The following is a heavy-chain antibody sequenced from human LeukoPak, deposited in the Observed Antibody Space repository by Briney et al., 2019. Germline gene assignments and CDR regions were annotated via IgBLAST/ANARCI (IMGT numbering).Heavy chain of an antibody. CDR3: AGEYSSSPGY. CDR2: IYYSGTS. V-gene: IGHV4-39*07. J-gene: IGHJ4*02. CDR1: GGFIRSSSYH. Sequence: SETLSLTCTVSGGFIRSSSYHWGWIRQPPGKGLEWIASIYYSGTSYYNPSLRSRVTISVDTSKNQFSLKLNSVTAADTAVYYCAGEYSSSPGYWGQGALVTVSS. D-gene: IGHD3-22*01.